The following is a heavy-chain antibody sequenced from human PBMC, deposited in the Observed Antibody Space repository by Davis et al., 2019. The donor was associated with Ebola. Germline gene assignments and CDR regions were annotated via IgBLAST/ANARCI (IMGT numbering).Heavy chain of an antibody. CDR2: ISYDGSNK. Sequence: GGSLRLSCAASGFTFSSYAMHWVRQAPGKGLEWVAVISYDGSNKYYADSVKGRFTISRDNSKNTLFLQMNSLRGEDTAIHYCAREGAEQAFDIWGQGTIVTVSS. CDR1: GFTFSSYA. J-gene: IGHJ3*02. CDR3: AREGAEQAFDI. D-gene: IGHD1/OR15-1a*01. V-gene: IGHV3-30*04.